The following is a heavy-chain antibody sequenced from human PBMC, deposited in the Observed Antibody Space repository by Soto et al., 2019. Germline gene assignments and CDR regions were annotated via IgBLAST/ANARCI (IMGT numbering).Heavy chain of an antibody. Sequence: QVQLVESGGGVVQPGRSLRLSCAASGFTFSSYGMHWVRQAPGKGLEWVAVRWYDGSNKYYADSVKGRFTISRDNSKKPLYLQMNSLRAEDTAVYYCARDPYYDFWSGCFSGVYGMDVWGQGPTVTVSS. CDR3: ARDPYYDFWSGCFSGVYGMDV. D-gene: IGHD3-3*01. J-gene: IGHJ6*02. CDR1: GFTFSSYG. V-gene: IGHV3-33*01. CDR2: RWYDGSNK.